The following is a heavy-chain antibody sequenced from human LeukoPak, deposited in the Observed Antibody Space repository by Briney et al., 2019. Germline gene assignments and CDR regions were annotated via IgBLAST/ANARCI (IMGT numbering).Heavy chain of an antibody. V-gene: IGHV3-9*03. J-gene: IGHJ4*02. CDR3: VQDSSAISSSGSTFAS. CDR2: TTWNSGYV. CDR1: GFIFEDYA. Sequence: GGSLRLSCSVSGFIFEDYAMHWVRQVPGKGLEWVSSTTWNSGYVAYADSVKGRFTITRDNAKNSLYLQMNSLRSEDMAVYYCVQDSSAISSSGSTFASWGQGTLVTVSS. D-gene: IGHD2-2*01.